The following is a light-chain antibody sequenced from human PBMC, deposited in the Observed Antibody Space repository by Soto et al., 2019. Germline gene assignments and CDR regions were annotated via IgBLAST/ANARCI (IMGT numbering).Light chain of an antibody. CDR2: GTP. CDR3: QQRYSTAYS. Sequence: DILMPQSPSSLSAAVGDRVIITCRASQIISNYVHWYQQKPGKAPKLLIYGTPSLQSGVPARFGGSGSVTECALTISSLQPYYFATYFCQQRYSTAYSFGQGTKVDI. V-gene: IGKV1-39*01. CDR1: QIISNY. J-gene: IGKJ2*03.